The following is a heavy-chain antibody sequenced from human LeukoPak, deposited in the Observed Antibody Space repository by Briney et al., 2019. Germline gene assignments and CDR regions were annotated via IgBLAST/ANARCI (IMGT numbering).Heavy chain of an antibody. Sequence: GGSLRLSCAASGFTFSTYALSWVRQAPGKGLECVSALSGNGNTIYYADSVKGRFTISRDNSKNTLSLQMNSLRAEDTAVYYCAKALYGGHDYWGQGTLVTVSS. J-gene: IGHJ4*02. D-gene: IGHD4-23*01. CDR2: LSGNGNTI. V-gene: IGHV3-23*01. CDR1: GFTFSTYA. CDR3: AKALYGGHDY.